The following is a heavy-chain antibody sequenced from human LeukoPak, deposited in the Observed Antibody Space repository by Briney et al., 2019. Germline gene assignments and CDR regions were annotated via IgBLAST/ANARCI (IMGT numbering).Heavy chain of an antibody. J-gene: IGHJ4*02. CDR3: ARVPGRTIAVAGTGYFDY. CDR1: GYTFTGYY. V-gene: IGHV1-2*02. Sequence: ASVKVSCKASGYTFTGYYMHWVRQAPGQGLEWMGWINSNSGGTDYAQKFQGRVAMTRDTSISTAYMELSRLRSDDTAVYYCARVPGRTIAVAGTGYFDYWGQGTLVTVSS. CDR2: INSNSGGT. D-gene: IGHD6-19*01.